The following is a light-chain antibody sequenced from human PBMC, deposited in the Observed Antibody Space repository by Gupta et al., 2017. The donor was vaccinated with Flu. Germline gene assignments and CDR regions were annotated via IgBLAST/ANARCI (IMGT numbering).Light chain of an antibody. CDR1: QSVKNNY. V-gene: IGKV3-20*01. CDR2: GAS. Sequence: GTLSLSPGERVTLSCRASQSVKNNYLARNHQKPGRAPRRRIEGASNRATAIPDRFRGSGSGTDFTLSISGLEPEDFSVEEGKQYGAEPQTFGQGTRVEIK. J-gene: IGKJ1*01. CDR3: KQYGAEPQT.